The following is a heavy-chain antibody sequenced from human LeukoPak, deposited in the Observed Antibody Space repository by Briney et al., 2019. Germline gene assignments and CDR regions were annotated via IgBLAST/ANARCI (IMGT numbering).Heavy chain of an antibody. CDR1: GYTFTGYY. V-gene: IGHV1-2*06. CDR2: INPNSGGT. D-gene: IGHD2-15*01. J-gene: IGHJ5*02. Sequence: ASVKVSCKAAGYTFTGYYMFWVRQAPGQGLEWMGRINPNSGGTNYAQKFQGRVTMTRDTSISTAYMELSRLRTDDTAVYYCARGYCSGGSCYSVENWFDPWGQGTLVTVSS. CDR3: ARGYCSGGSCYSVENWFDP.